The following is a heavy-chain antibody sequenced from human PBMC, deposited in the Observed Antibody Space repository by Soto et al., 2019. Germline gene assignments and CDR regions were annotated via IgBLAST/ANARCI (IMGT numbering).Heavy chain of an antibody. Sequence: SETLSLTCTVSGGSISSSSYYWGWIRQPPGKGLEWIGSIYYSGSTYYNPSLKSRVTISVDTSKNQFSLKLSSVTAADTAVYYCARHKVGIGPSIVATPNASVDVWGKGTTVTVSS. CDR3: ARHKVGIGPSIVATPNASVDV. CDR1: GGSISSSSYY. CDR2: IYYSGST. V-gene: IGHV4-39*01. J-gene: IGHJ6*04. D-gene: IGHD5-12*01.